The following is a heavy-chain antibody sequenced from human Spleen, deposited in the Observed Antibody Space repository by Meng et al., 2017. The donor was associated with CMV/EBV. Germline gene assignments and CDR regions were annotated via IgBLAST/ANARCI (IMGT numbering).Heavy chain of an antibody. D-gene: IGHD6-19*01. V-gene: IGHV3-30*04. Sequence: GESLKISCAASGFTFSADAMHWVRQAPGKGLEWVAVISYDGSNKYYADSVKGRFTISRDHSKNTLYLQMNSLRPEDAAVYFCAKGVSGRGGVADFWGQGTLVTVSS. CDR3: AKGVSGRGGVADF. CDR1: GFTFSADA. J-gene: IGHJ4*02. CDR2: ISYDGSNK.